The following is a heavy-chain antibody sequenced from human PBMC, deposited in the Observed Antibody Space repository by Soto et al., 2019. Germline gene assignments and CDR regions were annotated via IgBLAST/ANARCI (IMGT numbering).Heavy chain of an antibody. D-gene: IGHD3-9*01. CDR1: GGTFNTFT. CDR2: FVPVFRSA. J-gene: IGHJ5*02. Sequence: HVQLVQSGAEVKKPGSSVKVSCKASGGTFNTFTFVWVRQAPGHGLEWMGGFVPVFRSANIAQKFRGSLPMSPDESTSTAHMELSDLRSDGSAVYFCARDDDSTGHYSGFDPWGQGTLVIVSS. V-gene: IGHV1-69*01. CDR3: ARDDDSTGHYSGFDP.